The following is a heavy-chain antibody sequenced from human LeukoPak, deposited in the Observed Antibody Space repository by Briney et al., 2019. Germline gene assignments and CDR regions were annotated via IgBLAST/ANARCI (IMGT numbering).Heavy chain of an antibody. D-gene: IGHD2-8*01. V-gene: IGHV4-59*08. J-gene: IGHJ4*02. CDR2: IYFSGST. Sequence: PSETLPLTCAVSGGSISTYYWSWVRQPPGKGLEWLGSIYFSGSTNYSPSLESRLSISLHTSKTQFSLRLASVTAADTAVYYCARLRGELGVLMEFDSWGQGTLVTVSS. CDR3: ARLRGELGVLMEFDS. CDR1: GGSISTYY.